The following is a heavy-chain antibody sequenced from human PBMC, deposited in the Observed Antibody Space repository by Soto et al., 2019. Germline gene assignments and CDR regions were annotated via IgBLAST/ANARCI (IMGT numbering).Heavy chain of an antibody. Sequence: ASVKVSCKASGGTFSSYAISWVRQAPGQGLEWMGGIIPIFGTANYAQKFQGRVTITADESTSTAYMELSSLRSEDTAVYYCARDASGGNWFDPRGQGTLVTVSS. V-gene: IGHV1-69*13. J-gene: IGHJ5*02. CDR3: ARDASGGNWFDP. CDR2: IIPIFGTA. CDR1: GGTFSSYA.